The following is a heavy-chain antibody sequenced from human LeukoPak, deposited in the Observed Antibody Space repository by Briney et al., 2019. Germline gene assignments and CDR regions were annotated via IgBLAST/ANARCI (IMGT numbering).Heavy chain of an antibody. J-gene: IGHJ4*02. CDR3: ARVEGYGSGDYFDY. CDR1: VGTFSSYA. CDR2: IIPIFGTA. D-gene: IGHD3-10*01. Sequence: SVKVSCKASVGTFSSYAISWVRQAPGQGLEWMGGIIPIFGTANYAQKFQGRVTITADESTSTAYMELSSLRSEDTAVYYCARVEGYGSGDYFDYWGQGTLVTVSS. V-gene: IGHV1-69*13.